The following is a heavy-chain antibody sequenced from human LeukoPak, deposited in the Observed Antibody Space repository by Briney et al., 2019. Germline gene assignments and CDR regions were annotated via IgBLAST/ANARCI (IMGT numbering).Heavy chain of an antibody. CDR3: ARTTTPHYYGSGSYALGY. CDR1: GFTFSTYA. D-gene: IGHD3-10*01. V-gene: IGHV3-30-3*01. CDR2: TSYDGSNK. J-gene: IGHJ4*02. Sequence: AGSLRPSCAASGFTFSTYAMHWVRQGPDKGLEWVAVTSYDGSNKFYADFVKGRFTISRDNSKKPLYLQMSSQSAEDTAVYYCARTTTPHYYGSGSYALGYWGEGTLVTVPS.